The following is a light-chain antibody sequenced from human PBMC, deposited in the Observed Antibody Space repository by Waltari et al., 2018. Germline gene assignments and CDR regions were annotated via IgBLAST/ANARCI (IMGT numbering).Light chain of an antibody. V-gene: IGLV2-14*03. J-gene: IGLJ3*02. CDR2: DVT. Sequence: QSALTQPASVSGSPGQSITISCTGTSSAVGVYNYVSCFQQHPNKAPRLLIFDVTNRPSGVSNRFSGSKSGNTASLTISGLQAEDEADYYCSSYTSRATWVFGGGTRLAVL. CDR3: SSYTSRATWV. CDR1: SSAVGVYNY.